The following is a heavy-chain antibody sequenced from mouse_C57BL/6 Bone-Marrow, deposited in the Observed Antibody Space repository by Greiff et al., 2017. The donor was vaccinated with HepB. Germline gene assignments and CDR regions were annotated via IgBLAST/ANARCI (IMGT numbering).Heavy chain of an antibody. Sequence: VQLQQSGAELARPGASVKLSCKASGYTFTSYGISWVKQSTGQGLEWIGEIYPRSGNTYYNEKFKGKATLTADKSSSTAYMELRSLTSEDSAGYFCARKSITTVVEDYYAMDYWGQGTSVTVSS. J-gene: IGHJ4*01. CDR1: GYTFTSYG. V-gene: IGHV1-81*01. CDR3: ARKSITTVVEDYYAMDY. D-gene: IGHD1-1*01. CDR2: IYPRSGNT.